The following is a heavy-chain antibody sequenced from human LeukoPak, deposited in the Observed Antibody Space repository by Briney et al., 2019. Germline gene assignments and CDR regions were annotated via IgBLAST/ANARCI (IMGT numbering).Heavy chain of an antibody. V-gene: IGHV1-8*01. D-gene: IGHD1-26*01. J-gene: IGHJ4*02. CDR3: ARSGSDYRRRRSKSNQAFDY. CDR1: GYTFTSYD. CDR2: MNPHSGNT. Sequence: ASVKVSCKASGYTFTSYDLHWVRQATGQGLEWMGWMNPHSGNTGYAQKFQGRVTMTRNTSISTAYMELSSLRSEDTAVYYCARSGSDYRRRRSKSNQAFDYWGQGTLVTVSS.